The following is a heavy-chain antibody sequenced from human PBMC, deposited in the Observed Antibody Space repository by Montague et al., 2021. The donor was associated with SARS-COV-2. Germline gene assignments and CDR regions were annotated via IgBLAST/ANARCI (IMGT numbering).Heavy chain of an antibody. Sequence: SLRLSCAASGFTFSSYAMSWVRQAPGKGLAWVSAISGSGGSTYYADSVKGRFTISRDNSKNTLYLQMNSLRAEDTAVYYCASGLDYGDYYYYYGMDVWGQGTTVTVSS. CDR3: ASGLDYGDYYYYYGMDV. D-gene: IGHD4-17*01. V-gene: IGHV3-23*01. CDR2: ISGSGGST. J-gene: IGHJ6*02. CDR1: GFTFSSYA.